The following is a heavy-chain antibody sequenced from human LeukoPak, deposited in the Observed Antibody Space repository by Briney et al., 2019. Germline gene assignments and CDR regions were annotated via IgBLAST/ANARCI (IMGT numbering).Heavy chain of an antibody. CDR3: ARDGDYDSSGYLDY. D-gene: IGHD3-22*01. Sequence: GGSLRLSCSASGFTFSSYAMHWVRQAPGKGLEWVAVISYDGSNKYYADSVKGRFTISRDNSKNTLYLQMNSLRAEDTAVYYCARDGDYDSSGYLDYWGQGTLVTVSS. CDR1: GFTFSSYA. V-gene: IGHV3-30-3*01. J-gene: IGHJ4*02. CDR2: ISYDGSNK.